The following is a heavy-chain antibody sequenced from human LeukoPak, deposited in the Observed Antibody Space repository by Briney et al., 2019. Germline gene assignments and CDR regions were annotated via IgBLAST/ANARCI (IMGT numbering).Heavy chain of an antibody. V-gene: IGHV1-18*01. Sequence: ASVKVSCKASGYTFTSYGISWVRQAPGQGLEWMGWISAYNGNTNYAQKLQGRVTMTTDTSTSTAYMELRSLRSDDTAVYYCARDRRHYDFWSGYSNFDYWSQGTLVTVS. CDR2: ISAYNGNT. CDR3: ARDRRHYDFWSGYSNFDY. J-gene: IGHJ4*02. D-gene: IGHD3-3*01. CDR1: GYTFTSYG.